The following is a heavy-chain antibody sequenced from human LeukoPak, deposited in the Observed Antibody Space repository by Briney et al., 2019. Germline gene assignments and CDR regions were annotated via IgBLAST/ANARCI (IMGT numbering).Heavy chain of an antibody. CDR3: VVGGGIY. J-gene: IGHJ4*02. Sequence: GGSLRLSCAASGFTLSNDWTHWVRQVPGKGLVWVSRISGDGSSTLYADSVKGRFTISRDNAKNTLHLQMNSLRADDTAVYYCVVGGGIYWGQGTLATVS. D-gene: IGHD1-26*01. CDR1: GFTLSNDW. CDR2: ISGDGSST. V-gene: IGHV3-74*03.